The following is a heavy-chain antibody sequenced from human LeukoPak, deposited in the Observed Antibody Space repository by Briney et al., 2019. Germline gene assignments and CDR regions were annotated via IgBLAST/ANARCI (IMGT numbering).Heavy chain of an antibody. CDR2: ISWSSGSI. CDR1: GFIFNNYA. J-gene: IGHJ6*02. Sequence: GGSLRLSCAGSGFIFNNYAMHWVRQPPGKGLEWVSGISWSSGSIDYADSVKGRFTISRDNAKNSLYLQMNSLRAEDTAVYYCASSYSSSWYSNYYYGMDVWGQGTTVTVSS. CDR3: ASSYSSSWYSNYYYGMDV. D-gene: IGHD6-13*01. V-gene: IGHV3-9*01.